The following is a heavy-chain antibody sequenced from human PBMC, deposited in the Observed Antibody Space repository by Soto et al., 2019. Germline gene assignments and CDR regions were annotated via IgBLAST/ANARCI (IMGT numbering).Heavy chain of an antibody. D-gene: IGHD6-13*01. CDR2: ISSSSSYT. Sequence: PGGSLRLSCAASGFTFSDYYMSWIRQAPGKGLEWVSYISSSSSYTNYADSVKGRFTISRDNAKNSLYLQMNSLRAEDTAVYYCARVSVAGAGTLYFDYWGQGTLVSVSS. CDR3: ARVSVAGAGTLYFDY. J-gene: IGHJ4*02. CDR1: GFTFSDYY. V-gene: IGHV3-11*06.